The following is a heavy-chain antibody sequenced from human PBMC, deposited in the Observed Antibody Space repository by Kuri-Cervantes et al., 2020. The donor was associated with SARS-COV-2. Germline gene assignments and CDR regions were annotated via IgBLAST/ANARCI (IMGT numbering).Heavy chain of an antibody. CDR3: ARERYYSGHYGMDV. D-gene: IGHD3-10*01. CDR1: GFTFSDYS. Sequence: ESLKISCAASGFTFSDYSMNWVRQAPGKGLEWVSYIGSSSSIIYYADSMKGRFTISRDNAKSSLSLQMNSLRAEDTAVYYCARERYYSGHYGMDVWGQGTTVTVSS. V-gene: IGHV3-48*01. J-gene: IGHJ6*02. CDR2: IGSSSSII.